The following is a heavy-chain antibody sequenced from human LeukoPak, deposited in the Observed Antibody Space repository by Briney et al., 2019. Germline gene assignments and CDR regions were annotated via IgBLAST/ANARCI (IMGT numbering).Heavy chain of an antibody. D-gene: IGHD6-19*01. V-gene: IGHV3-48*01. CDR3: VRGTSAWKGVDY. CDR1: GFMFSSYG. CDR2: ISRSGSSI. Sequence: GGSLRLSCAASGFMFSSYGMNWVRQAPGKGLEWVSYISRSGSSIEYADSVKGRFTISRDNDKNTLYLQMSSLRAEDTAVYYCVRGTSAWKGVDYWGQGTQVTVSS. J-gene: IGHJ4*02.